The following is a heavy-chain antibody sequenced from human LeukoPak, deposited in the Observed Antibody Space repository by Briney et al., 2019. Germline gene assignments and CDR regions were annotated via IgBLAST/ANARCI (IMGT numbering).Heavy chain of an antibody. CDR3: TRVEETATTAAIIRKYSYYYYYMDV. D-gene: IGHD4-11*01. CDR2: IKQDGSEK. Sequence: GGSLRLSCAASGFTFSSSAMSWVRQAPGKGLEWVANIKQDGSEKHYVDSVKGRFTISRDNAKNSLYLQMSSLRAEDTAVYYCTRVEETATTAAIIRKYSYYYYYMDVWGKGNTVTVSS. V-gene: IGHV3-7*01. CDR1: GFTFSSSA. J-gene: IGHJ6*03.